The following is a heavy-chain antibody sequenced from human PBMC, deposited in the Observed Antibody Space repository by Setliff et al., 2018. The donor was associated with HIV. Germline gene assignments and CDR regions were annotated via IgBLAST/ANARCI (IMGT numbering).Heavy chain of an antibody. D-gene: IGHD2-21*02. CDR3: ARGNNNWRRLWGY. CDR1: GGSFNSDYYF. CDR2: ISYDGNT. V-gene: IGHV4-39*07. J-gene: IGHJ4*02. Sequence: SSETLSLTCTISGGSFNSDYYFWGWIRQSPGKGLEWIATISYDGNTYYNPSLRTQLTISSAPSQNQFSLTMTSLTPADTAVYFCARGNNNWRRLWGYWGQGTRVTVSS.